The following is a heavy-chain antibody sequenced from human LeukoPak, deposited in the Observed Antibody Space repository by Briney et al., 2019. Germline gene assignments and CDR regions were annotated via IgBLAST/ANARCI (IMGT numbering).Heavy chain of an antibody. CDR2: IYYSGST. CDR1: GDSISSYY. CDR3: ARLQRITMAGPDYWYFDL. Sequence: SETLSLTCTVSGDSISSYYWSWIRHPPEKGLEWIGYIYYSGSTNYNPSLKSRVTISVDTSKTQFSLKMNSVSAADTAVYYCARLQRITMAGPDYWYFDLWGRGTLVTVSS. J-gene: IGHJ2*01. V-gene: IGHV4-59*01. D-gene: IGHD3-10*01.